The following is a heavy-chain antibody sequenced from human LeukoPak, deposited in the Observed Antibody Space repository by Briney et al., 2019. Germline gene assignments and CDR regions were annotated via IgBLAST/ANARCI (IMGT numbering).Heavy chain of an antibody. Sequence: GGSLRLSCAASRFTLSTYWMSWVRQAPGKGLEWVAHIKQDGSQEYYVDSVKGRFTISRDSAKNSLYLQMNSLKIEDTAVYYCARWRSGSCSDWGQGTVVTVSS. V-gene: IGHV3-7*03. J-gene: IGHJ4*02. D-gene: IGHD2-15*01. CDR3: ARWRSGSCSD. CDR1: RFTLSTYW. CDR2: IKQDGSQE.